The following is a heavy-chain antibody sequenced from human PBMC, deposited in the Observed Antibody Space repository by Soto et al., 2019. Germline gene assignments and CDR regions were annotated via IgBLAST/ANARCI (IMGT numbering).Heavy chain of an antibody. V-gene: IGHV3-74*01. D-gene: IGHD6-19*01. CDR3: ARAPEQRPIDY. CDR1: GFTLSDYW. J-gene: IGHJ4*01. Sequence: GGSLRLSCAASGFTLSDYWMHWVRQVPGKGLLWVSRISVDGGDTTYADSVKGRFTISRDNAKNTLYLQMDTLRAEDTAIYYYARAPEQRPIDYWGDGSLVTVSS. CDR2: ISVDGGDT.